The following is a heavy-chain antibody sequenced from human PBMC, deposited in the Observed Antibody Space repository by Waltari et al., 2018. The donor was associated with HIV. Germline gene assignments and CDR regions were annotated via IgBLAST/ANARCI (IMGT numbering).Heavy chain of an antibody. CDR1: GYTFTSYD. CDR2: MNPNSGNT. CDR3: ARRMAPNYSYYYGMDV. J-gene: IGHJ6*02. D-gene: IGHD2-15*01. V-gene: IGHV1-8*01. Sequence: QVQLVQSGAEVKKPGASVKVSCKASGYTFTSYDINWVRQATGQGLEWMGWMNPNSGNTGYAQKFQGRVTMTRNTSIRTAYMELSSLRSEDTAVYDWARRMAPNYSYYYGMDVWGQGTTVTVSS.